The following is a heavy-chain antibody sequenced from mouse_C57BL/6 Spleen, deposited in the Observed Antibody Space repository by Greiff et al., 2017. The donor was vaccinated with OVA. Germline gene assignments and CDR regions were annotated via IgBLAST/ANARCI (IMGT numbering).Heavy chain of an antibody. Sequence: VQRVESGAELVKPGASVKISCKASGYAFSSYWMNWVKQRPGKGLEWIGQIYPGDGDTNYNGKFKGKATLTADKSSSTAYMQLSSLTSEDSAVYFCASSYYDYDPFAYWGQGTLVTVSA. J-gene: IGHJ3*01. V-gene: IGHV1-80*01. CDR1: GYAFSSYW. D-gene: IGHD2-4*01. CDR3: ASSYYDYDPFAY. CDR2: IYPGDGDT.